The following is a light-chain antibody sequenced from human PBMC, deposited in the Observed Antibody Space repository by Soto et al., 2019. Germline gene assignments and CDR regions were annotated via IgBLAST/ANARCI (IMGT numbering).Light chain of an antibody. Sequence: DIPMTQSPSSLSASVGDRVTITCRASQSISSYLNWYQQKPGKAPKLLIYAASSLQSGVPSRFSGSGSGTDFTLTIAGLQPEDSANYFCQQSISAPLTFGGGTKVEIK. CDR1: QSISSY. CDR3: QQSISAPLT. CDR2: AAS. J-gene: IGKJ4*01. V-gene: IGKV1-39*01.